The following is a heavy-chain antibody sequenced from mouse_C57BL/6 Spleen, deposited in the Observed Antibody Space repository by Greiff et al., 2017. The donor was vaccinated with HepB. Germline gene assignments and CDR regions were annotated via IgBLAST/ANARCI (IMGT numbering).Heavy chain of an antibody. CDR2: ISNGGGST. D-gene: IGHD2-3*01. CDR1: GFTFSDYY. Sequence: DVKLVESGGGLVQPGGSLKLSCAASGFTFSDYYMYWVRQTPEKRLEWVAYISNGGGSTYYPDTVKGRFTISRDNAKNTLYLQMSRLKSEDTAMYYCARHDGYLYAMDYWGQGTSVTVSS. V-gene: IGHV5-12*01. CDR3: ARHDGYLYAMDY. J-gene: IGHJ4*01.